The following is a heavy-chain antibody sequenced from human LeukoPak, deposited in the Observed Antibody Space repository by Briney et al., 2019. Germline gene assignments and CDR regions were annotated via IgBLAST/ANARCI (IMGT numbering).Heavy chain of an antibody. CDR1: GFTFSSYA. CDR2: ISYDGSNK. D-gene: IGHD6-13*01. Sequence: QPGGSLRLSCAASGFTFSSYAMHWVRQAPGKGLEWVAVISYDGSNKYYADSVKGRFTISRDNSKNTLYLQMNSLRAEDTAVYYCARDFTRIAAAGSFDYWGQGTLVTVS. J-gene: IGHJ4*02. CDR3: ARDFTRIAAAGSFDY. V-gene: IGHV3-30-3*01.